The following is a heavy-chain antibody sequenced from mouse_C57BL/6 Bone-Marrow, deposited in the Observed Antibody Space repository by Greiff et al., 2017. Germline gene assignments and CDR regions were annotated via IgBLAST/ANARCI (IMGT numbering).Heavy chain of an antibody. D-gene: IGHD2-3*01. J-gene: IGHJ4*01. CDR1: GFTFNTYA. Sequence: DVMLVESGGGLVQPKGSLKLSCAASGFTFNTYAMHWVRQAPGKGLEWVARIRSKSSNYATYYADSVKDRFTISRDDSQSMLYLQMNNLKTEDTAMYYCVRDSGYYSYYAMDYWGQGTSVTVSS. CDR3: VRDSGYYSYYAMDY. V-gene: IGHV10-3*01. CDR2: IRSKSSNYAT.